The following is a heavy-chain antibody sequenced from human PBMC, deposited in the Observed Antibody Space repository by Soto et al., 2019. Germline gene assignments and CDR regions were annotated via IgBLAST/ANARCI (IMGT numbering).Heavy chain of an antibody. J-gene: IGHJ6*02. CDR3: AKADILTGYRTYYYYGMDV. V-gene: IGHV3-23*01. D-gene: IGHD3-9*01. Sequence: EVQLLESGGGLVQPGGSLRLSCAASGFTFSSYAMSWVRQAPGKGLEWVSAISGSGGSTYYADSVKGRFTISRDNSKNTLYRQMNSLRAEDTAVYYWAKADILTGYRTYYYYGMDVWGQGTTVTVSS. CDR2: ISGSGGST. CDR1: GFTFSSYA.